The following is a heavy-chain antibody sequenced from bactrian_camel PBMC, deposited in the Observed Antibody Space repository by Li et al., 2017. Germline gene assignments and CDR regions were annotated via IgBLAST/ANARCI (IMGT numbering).Heavy chain of an antibody. Sequence: VQLVESGGGLVQPGGSLRLSCVGSGFGPKVYCMGWFRQAPGKEREGVAAVDSEGNTSYVESVKGRFTISRDNGKNTVYLQLNSLKSEDTATYFCAPVVSNYWGQGTQVTVS. D-gene: IGHD2*01. V-gene: IGHV3S53*01. CDR1: GFGPKVYC. CDR2: VDSEGNT. CDR3: APVVSNY. J-gene: IGHJ4*01.